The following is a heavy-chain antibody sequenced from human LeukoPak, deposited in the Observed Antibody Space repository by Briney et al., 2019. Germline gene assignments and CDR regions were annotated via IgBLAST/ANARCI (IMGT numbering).Heavy chain of an antibody. CDR3: ARDFLHVYYYDSSGYVRGAFDI. CDR1: GYTFTGNY. Sequence: ASVKVSCKASGYTFTGNYLHWVRQAPGPGLEWMGWINPNSGGTKSTQKFQGRVTMTRDTSISTAYMELSRLRSDDTAVYYCARDFLHVYYYDSSGYVRGAFDIWGQGTMVTVSS. D-gene: IGHD3-22*01. J-gene: IGHJ3*02. CDR2: INPNSGGT. V-gene: IGHV1-2*02.